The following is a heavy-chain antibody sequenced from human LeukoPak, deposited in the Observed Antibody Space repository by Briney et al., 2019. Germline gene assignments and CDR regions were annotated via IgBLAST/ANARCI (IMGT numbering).Heavy chain of an antibody. J-gene: IGHJ3*02. V-gene: IGHV4-59*01. D-gene: IGHD5-18*01. CDR1: GGSISSYY. Sequence: SETLSLTCTVSGGSISSYYWSWIRQPPGKGLEWIGYIYYSGSNNYNPSLKSRVTISVDTSKNQFSLRLSSVTAADTAVYYCARSEYSYGADAFDIWGQGTMVTVSS. CDR2: IYYSGSN. CDR3: ARSEYSYGADAFDI.